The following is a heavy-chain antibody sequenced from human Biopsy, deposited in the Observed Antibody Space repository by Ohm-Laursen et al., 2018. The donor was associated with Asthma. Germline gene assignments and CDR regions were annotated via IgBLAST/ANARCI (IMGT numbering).Heavy chain of an antibody. J-gene: IGHJ4*02. CDR2: ISYTGRA. CDR1: GGSMSSSSHY. Sequence: GTLSLTCTVSGGSMSSSSHYWGWIRQPPGKGLEWMGRISYTGRAYHNPSLKSRVTISVDTSKNHFSLKLSSVTAADTAVYYCARHWDWGSFFDYWGQGTPVTVSS. V-gene: IGHV4-39*01. CDR3: ARHWDWGSFFDY. D-gene: IGHD7-27*01.